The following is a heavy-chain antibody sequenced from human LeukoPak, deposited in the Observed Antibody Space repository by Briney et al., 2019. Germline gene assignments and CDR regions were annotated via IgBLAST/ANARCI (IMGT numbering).Heavy chain of an antibody. Sequence: PSQTLSLTCTVSGGSISSGSYYWSWIRQPAGKGLEWIGRIYTSGSTNYNPSLKSRVTISVDTSKNQFSLKLSSVTAADTAVYYCARVLLRAKLLSYFDYWGQGTLVTVSS. CDR1: GGSISSGSYY. CDR3: ARVLLRAKLLSYFDY. J-gene: IGHJ4*02. D-gene: IGHD3-10*01. CDR2: IYTSGST. V-gene: IGHV4-61*02.